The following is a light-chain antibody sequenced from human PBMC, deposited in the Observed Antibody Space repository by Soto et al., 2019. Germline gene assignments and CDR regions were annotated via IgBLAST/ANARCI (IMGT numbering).Light chain of an antibody. CDR2: GAS. V-gene: IGKV3-20*01. J-gene: IGKJ4*01. CDR1: QSVSSSY. CDR3: QQYASAPLA. Sequence: EIVLTQSPGTLPLSPGERATLSCRASQSVSSSYLAWYQQKPGQAPRLLMFGASSRATGIPDRFSGSGSGTDFTLTISRLEPEDFAVYYCQQYASAPLAFGGGTRVDVK.